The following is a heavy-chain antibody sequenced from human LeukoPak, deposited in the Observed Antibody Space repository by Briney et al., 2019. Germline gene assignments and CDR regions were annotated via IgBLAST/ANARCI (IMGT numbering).Heavy chain of an antibody. J-gene: IGHJ4*02. D-gene: IGHD5-18*01. CDR2: IYYSGTT. Sequence: SQTLSLTCTVSGGSISSGGYYWSWIRQHPGKGLEWIGHIYYSGTTYYNPSLKSRVCISVDMSKSHFSLKLRSVTAADTAVYYCARRKGIQLWTGGFDYWGQGTLVTVSS. CDR3: ARRKGIQLWTGGFDY. V-gene: IGHV4-31*03. CDR1: GGSISSGGYY.